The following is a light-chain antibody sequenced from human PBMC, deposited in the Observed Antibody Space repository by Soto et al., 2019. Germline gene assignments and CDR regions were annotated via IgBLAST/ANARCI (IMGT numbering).Light chain of an antibody. CDR3: CAFAGNYILV. CDR1: SSDVGGYDY. Sequence: QSALTQPRSVSGSPGLSVTISCTGTSSDVGGYDYVSWFQQHPGKAPKVIIFDVTKRPSGVPDRFSGSKSGNTASLTISGLQTEDEADYYCCAFAGNYILVFGGGTKLTVL. CDR2: DVT. V-gene: IGLV2-11*01. J-gene: IGLJ2*01.